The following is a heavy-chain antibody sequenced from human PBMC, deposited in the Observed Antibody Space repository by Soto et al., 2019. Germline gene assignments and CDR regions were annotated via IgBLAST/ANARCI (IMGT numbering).Heavy chain of an antibody. V-gene: IGHV1-2*04. J-gene: IGHJ6*02. D-gene: IGHD2-2*01. CDR2: INPNSGGT. CDR3: AILGDIVVVPAAMSHYGMDV. CDR1: GYTFTVYY. Sequence: GASVKVSCKASGYTFTVYYMHGVRQSALQGRDGMGWINPNSGGTNYAQKFQGWVTMTRDTSISTAYMELSRLRSDDTAVYYCAILGDIVVVPAAMSHYGMDVWGQGTTVTVSS.